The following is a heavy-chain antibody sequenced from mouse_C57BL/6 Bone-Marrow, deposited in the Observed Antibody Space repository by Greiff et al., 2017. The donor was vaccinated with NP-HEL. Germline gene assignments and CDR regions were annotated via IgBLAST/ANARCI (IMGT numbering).Heavy chain of an antibody. V-gene: IGHV5-17*01. D-gene: IGHD1-1*01. CDR3: ATYYYGSSYDWYFDV. Sequence: EVKLMESGGGLVKPGGSLKLSCAASGFTFSDYGMHWVRQAPEKGLEWVAYISSGSSTIYYADTVKGRFTISRDNAKNTLFLQMTSLRSEDTARYYCATYYYGSSYDWYFDVWGTGTTVTVSS. CDR1: GFTFSDYG. CDR2: ISSGSSTI. J-gene: IGHJ1*03.